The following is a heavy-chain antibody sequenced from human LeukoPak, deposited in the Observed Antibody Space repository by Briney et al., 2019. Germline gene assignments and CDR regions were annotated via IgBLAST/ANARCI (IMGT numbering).Heavy chain of an antibody. D-gene: IGHD1-26*01. V-gene: IGHV4-39*07. CDR3: ARARSGKWGFDY. CDR2: IHYSGST. Sequence: SETLSLTCTVSGDSISSGDYYWGWIRQPPGKGLEWIGSIHYSGSTNYNPSLKSRVTISGDTSKNQFSLKLSSVTAADTAVYYCARARSGKWGFDYWGQGTLVTVSS. J-gene: IGHJ4*02. CDR1: GDSISSGDYY.